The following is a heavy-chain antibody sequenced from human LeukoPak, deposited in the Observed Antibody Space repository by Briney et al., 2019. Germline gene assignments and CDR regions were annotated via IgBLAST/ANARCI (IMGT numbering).Heavy chain of an antibody. Sequence: GGSLRLSCAASGFTFSSYSMNWVRQAPGKGLEWVSSISSSSSYIYYADSVKGRFTISRDNAKNSLYLQMNSLRAEDTAVYYCARGGYSGFTGIHYFDYWGQGTLVTVSS. J-gene: IGHJ4*02. CDR1: GFTFSSYS. V-gene: IGHV3-21*01. CDR2: ISSSSSYI. D-gene: IGHD1-26*01. CDR3: ARGGYSGFTGIHYFDY.